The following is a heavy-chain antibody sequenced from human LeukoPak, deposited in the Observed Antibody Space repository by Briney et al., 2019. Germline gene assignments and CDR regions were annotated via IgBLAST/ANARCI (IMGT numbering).Heavy chain of an antibody. CDR2: TYYSGST. Sequence: SETLSLTCTVSGCSISSYYWSWIRQPPGKGLEWMGYTYYSGSTNYNPSLKSRVTISVDTSKNQFSLKLSSVTAADTAVYYCARDPGSGYYGMDVWGQGTTVTVSS. CDR1: GCSISSYY. D-gene: IGHD3-10*01. J-gene: IGHJ6*02. CDR3: ARDPGSGYYGMDV. V-gene: IGHV4-59*01.